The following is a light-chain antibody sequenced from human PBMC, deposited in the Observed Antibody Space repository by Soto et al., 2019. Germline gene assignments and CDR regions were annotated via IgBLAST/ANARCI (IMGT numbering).Light chain of an antibody. CDR1: SSNIGAGYD. J-gene: IGLJ1*01. CDR3: SSYAGSYIYV. V-gene: IGLV1-40*01. Sequence: LTQPPSVSGAPGQRVIISCTGSSSNIGAGYDVHWYQQLPGTAPKLLMYGKNNRPSGVPDRFSGSKSGNTASLTISGLQAEDEADYYCSSYAGSYIYVFATGTKVTVL. CDR2: GKN.